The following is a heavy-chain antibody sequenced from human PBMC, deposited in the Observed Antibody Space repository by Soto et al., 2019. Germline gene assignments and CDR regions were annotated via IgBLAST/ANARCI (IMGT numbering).Heavy chain of an antibody. D-gene: IGHD1-20*01. V-gene: IGHV4-39*02. CDR3: ARDGMGLPRIRFEP. CDR2: IYYSGST. Sequence: SETLSLTCTVSGGSISSSSYYWGWIRQPPGKGLEWIGSIYYSGSTYYNPSLKSRVTISVDTSKNQFSLKLSSVTAADTAVYYSARDGMGLPRIRFEPWGRGTLVTVSS. J-gene: IGHJ5*02. CDR1: GGSISSSSYY.